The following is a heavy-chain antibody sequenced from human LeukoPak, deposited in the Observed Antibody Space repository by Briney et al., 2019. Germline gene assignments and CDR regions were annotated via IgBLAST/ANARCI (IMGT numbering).Heavy chain of an antibody. CDR2: IYPGDSDT. Sequence: GESLKISCKGSGYSFTSYWIGWVRQMPGKGLEWMGIIYPGDSDTRYSPSFQGQVTISADKSISTAHLQWSSLKASDTAMYYCARTTAGYQIPREYYFDTRGHRKLLTVSS. V-gene: IGHV5-51*01. J-gene: IGHJ4*01. CDR3: ARTTAGYQIPREYYFDT. D-gene: IGHD2-2*01. CDR1: GYSFTSYW.